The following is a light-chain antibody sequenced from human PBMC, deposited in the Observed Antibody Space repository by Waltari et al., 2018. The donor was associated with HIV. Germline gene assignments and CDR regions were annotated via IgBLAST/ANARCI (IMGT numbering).Light chain of an antibody. J-gene: IGLJ1*01. CDR2: DVT. CDR3: NSYAGSSKSYV. CDR1: TSDIGGYNY. Sequence: QSALTQPPSASGSPGPSVTIPCTGTTSDIGGYNYASWYQQHPGEAPRLIIYDVTKRPSGVPDRFSGSKSGNTASLTVSGLQAEDEAEYYCNSYAGSSKSYVFGTGTKVTVL. V-gene: IGLV2-8*01.